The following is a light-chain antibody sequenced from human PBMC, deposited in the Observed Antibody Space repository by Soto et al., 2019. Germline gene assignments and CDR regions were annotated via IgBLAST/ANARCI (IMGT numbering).Light chain of an antibody. Sequence: EIVLTQSPGTLSLSPGERATLSCRASQSVSSSYLAWYQQKPGQAPRLLIYGASSRDTGIPDRFSGSGSGTDFTLTVSRLEPEHFAVYYCEQYGSSPRTFGQGPRVEIK. CDR2: GAS. CDR3: EQYGSSPRT. CDR1: QSVSSSY. V-gene: IGKV3-20*01. J-gene: IGKJ1*01.